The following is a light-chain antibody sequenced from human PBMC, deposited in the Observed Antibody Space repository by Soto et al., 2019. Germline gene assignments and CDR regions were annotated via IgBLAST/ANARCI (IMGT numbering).Light chain of an antibody. V-gene: IGLV2-14*01. CDR3: TSYTITSTLV. CDR1: SSDVGGSNY. CDR2: EVS. Sequence: QAVLTQPASVSGSPGQSITISCTGTSSDVGGSNYVSWYQQHPGKAPKLMIYEVSNRPSGVSNRFSGSKSGNTASLTISGLQAEDEADYYCTSYTITSTLVFGGGTKLTVL. J-gene: IGLJ2*01.